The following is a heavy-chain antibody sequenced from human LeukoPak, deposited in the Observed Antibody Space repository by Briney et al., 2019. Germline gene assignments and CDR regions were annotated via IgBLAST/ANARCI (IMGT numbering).Heavy chain of an antibody. J-gene: IGHJ4*02. V-gene: IGHV1-69*13. CDR3: ARDQVRSNIVVVPAAMAY. Sequence: ASVKVSCKASGGTFSSYAISWVRQAPGQGLEWMGGIIPIFGTANYAQKFQGRVTITADEPTSTAYMELSSLRSEDTAVYYCARDQVRSNIVVVPAAMAYWGQGTLVTVSS. CDR1: GGTFSSYA. CDR2: IIPIFGTA. D-gene: IGHD2-2*01.